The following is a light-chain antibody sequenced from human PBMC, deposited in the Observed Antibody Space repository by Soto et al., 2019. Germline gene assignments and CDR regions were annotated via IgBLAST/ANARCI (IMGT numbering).Light chain of an antibody. CDR1: SSDVGGYNY. V-gene: IGLV2-14*01. Sequence: QSALTQPASVSGSPGQSITISCTGTSSDVGGYNYVSWYQQHPGKAPKLMIYDVSNRPSGVSNRFSGSKSGNTASLTISGLQAEDEADYDCSSYTSSSSVVFCGGNKLTVL. CDR3: SSYTSSSSVV. J-gene: IGLJ2*01. CDR2: DVS.